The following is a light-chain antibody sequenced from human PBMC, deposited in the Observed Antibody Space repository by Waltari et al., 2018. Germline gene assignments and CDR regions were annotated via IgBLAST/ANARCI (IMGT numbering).Light chain of an antibody. V-gene: IGLV3-21*02. J-gene: IGLJ2*01. Sequence: SYVLTQPPSVSVAPGQTATLVCGADQIRTQNVNWYQQRPGQAPVLVVYHDSGRPSGIPERFAGSNSENTATLTITGVEVGDEADYYCQVWDSDIVVFGGGTKLTVL. CDR2: HDS. CDR3: QVWDSDIVV. CDR1: QIRTQN.